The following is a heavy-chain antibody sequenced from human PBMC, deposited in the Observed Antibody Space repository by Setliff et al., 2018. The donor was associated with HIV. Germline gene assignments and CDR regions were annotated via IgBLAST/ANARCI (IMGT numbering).Heavy chain of an antibody. D-gene: IGHD6-19*01. V-gene: IGHV3-21*01. CDR1: GFTFSTYT. Sequence: PGESLKISCAASGFTFSTYTMNWVRQAPGRGLEWVSSITSSGTYLYYTDSLKGRLTISRDNAKKSLYLQMNSLRADDTAVYYCARGLTGSDRQGGMDVWGQGTTVTVS. CDR3: ARGLTGSDRQGGMDV. CDR2: ITSSGTYL. J-gene: IGHJ6*02.